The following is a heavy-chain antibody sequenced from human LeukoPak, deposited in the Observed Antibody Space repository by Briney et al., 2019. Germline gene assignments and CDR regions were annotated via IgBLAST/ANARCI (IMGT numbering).Heavy chain of an antibody. CDR1: GFTFSNYG. J-gene: IGHJ4*02. CDR3: AKEEMTTRQLDY. CDR2: ISYDATNE. Sequence: GGSLRLSCAASGFTFSNYGMHWVRQAPGKGLEWVAVISYDATNEYYADSVKGRFTLSRDNSKNTLYLQMNSLRAEDTAVYYCAKEEMTTRQLDYWGQGTLVTVSS. D-gene: IGHD5-24*01. V-gene: IGHV3-30*18.